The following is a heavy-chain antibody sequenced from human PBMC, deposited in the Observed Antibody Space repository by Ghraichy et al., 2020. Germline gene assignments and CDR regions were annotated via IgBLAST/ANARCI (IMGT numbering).Heavy chain of an antibody. J-gene: IGHJ4*02. CDR2: ISDSGGST. D-gene: IGHD3-16*01. V-gene: IGHV3-23*01. CDR1: GFTFSNYG. CDR3: AKGNNWGFQIYFYC. Sequence: GGSLRLSCAASGFTFSNYGMNWVRQAPGQGLEWVSGISDSGGSTNYADSVKGRFTISRDNSKTTVYLQMNSLRAEDTAIYYCAKGNNWGFQIYFYCWGQGTLVTVSS.